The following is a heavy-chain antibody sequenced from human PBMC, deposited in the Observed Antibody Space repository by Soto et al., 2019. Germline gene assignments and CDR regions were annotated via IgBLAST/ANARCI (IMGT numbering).Heavy chain of an antibody. CDR3: AKDRTITLIVVPHAFDI. D-gene: IGHD3-22*01. CDR1: GFTFSSYA. V-gene: IGHV3-23*01. J-gene: IGHJ3*02. CDR2: ISDSGGST. Sequence: EVQLLESGGGLVQPGGSLRLSCAASGFTFSSYAMSWVRQAPGKGLEWVSGISDSGGSTYYADSVKGRFTISRDNSKNTLYLEMNSLRAEDTAAYYRAKDRTITLIVVPHAFDIWGQGTMVTVSS.